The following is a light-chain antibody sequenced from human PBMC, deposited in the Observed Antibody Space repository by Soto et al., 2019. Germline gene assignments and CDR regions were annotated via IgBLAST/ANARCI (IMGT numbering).Light chain of an antibody. CDR3: QQGSSFPWT. CDR1: QDIDSW. V-gene: IGKV1-12*01. Sequence: DIQMTQSPSSVSASVGDSVTITCRASQDIDSWLAWYQQKPGKAPNLLIYAASSLQSGVPSRFSGRGYGTDFTFTISSLQPEDFGIYYCQQGSSFPWTFGQGTKVDIK. J-gene: IGKJ1*01. CDR2: AAS.